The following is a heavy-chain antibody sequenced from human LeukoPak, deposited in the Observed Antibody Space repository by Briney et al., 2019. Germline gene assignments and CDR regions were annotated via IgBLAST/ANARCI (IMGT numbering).Heavy chain of an antibody. CDR2: IYSGGST. J-gene: IGHJ4*02. CDR1: GFTVSSNY. D-gene: IGHD3-22*01. V-gene: IGHV3-66*01. Sequence: GGSLRLSCAASGFTVSSNYMTWVRQAPGKGLEWVSVIYSGGSTYYADSVKGRFTISRDNSKNTLYLQMVSLRGDDTAVYYCTRDYYSDATGYYYHDDWGQGTLVTVST. CDR3: TRDYYSDATGYYYHDD.